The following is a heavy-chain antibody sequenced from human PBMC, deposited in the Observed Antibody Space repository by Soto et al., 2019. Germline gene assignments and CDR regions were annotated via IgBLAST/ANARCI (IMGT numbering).Heavy chain of an antibody. CDR1: GFSCSILA. V-gene: IGHV3-23*01. D-gene: IGHD1-20*01. CDR2: IGGSNADT. CDR3: AKDRVNHNSVWDPFDI. Sequence: PERSLRRSSVASGFSCSILAMRWVRQAQGKGLGWVSGIGGSNADTSDADSVKGRFTISTDNSKNTRFLQMNSLRAEDTAVYYCAKDRVNHNSVWDPFDIWGQGTMVTVSS. J-gene: IGHJ3*02.